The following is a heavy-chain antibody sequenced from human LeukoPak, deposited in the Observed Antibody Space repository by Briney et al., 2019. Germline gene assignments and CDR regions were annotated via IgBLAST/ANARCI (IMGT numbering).Heavy chain of an antibody. Sequence: PGGSLRLSSAASGFTFSSYGMHWVGQAPGKGVEWVAFIRYDGSNKYYEDSVKERFTISRDNSKNTLYLQMNSLRAEDTAVYYCAKALRSHPTSFDYWGQGTLVTVSS. CDR3: AKALRSHPTSFDY. D-gene: IGHD3-10*01. V-gene: IGHV3-30*02. CDR2: IRYDGSNK. CDR1: GFTFSSYG. J-gene: IGHJ4*02.